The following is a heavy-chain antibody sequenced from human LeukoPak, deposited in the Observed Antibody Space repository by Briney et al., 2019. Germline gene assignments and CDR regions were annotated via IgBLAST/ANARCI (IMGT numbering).Heavy chain of an antibody. CDR2: INPNSGGT. J-gene: IGHJ4*02. D-gene: IGHD3-3*01. Sequence: ASVKVSCKASGYTFTSYGISWVRQAPGQGLEWMGWINPNSGGTNYAQKFQGRVTMTRDTSISTAYMELSRLRSDDTAVYYCARDLGTTPRYYYDFWSGYSLALFDYWGQGTLVTVSS. V-gene: IGHV1-2*02. CDR3: ARDLGTTPRYYYDFWSGYSLALFDY. CDR1: GYTFTSYG.